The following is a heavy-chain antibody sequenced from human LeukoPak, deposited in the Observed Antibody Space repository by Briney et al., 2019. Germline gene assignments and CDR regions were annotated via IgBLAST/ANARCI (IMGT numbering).Heavy chain of an antibody. D-gene: IGHD3-10*01. CDR2: IKQDVSEK. J-gene: IGHJ6*03. V-gene: IGHV3-7*01. Sequence: GGSLRLSCAASGFTFMTYWMSWVRQAPGKGLEWVANIKQDVSEKYYVDSVKGRFTISRDNAKNSLYLQMNSLRAEDTAVYYCARLGGYGSGSYYHYYYYMDVWGKGTTVTISS. CDR3: ARLGGYGSGSYYHYYYYMDV. CDR1: GFTFMTYW.